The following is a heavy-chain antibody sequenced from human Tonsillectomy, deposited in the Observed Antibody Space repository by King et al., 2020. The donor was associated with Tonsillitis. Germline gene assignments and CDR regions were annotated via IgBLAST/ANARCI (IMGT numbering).Heavy chain of an antibody. Sequence: QLQESGPGLVKPSETLSLTCAVPGYSISSGYYWGWIRQPPGKGLEWIGSIYHSGSTYYNPSLKSRVTISVDTSKNQFSLKLSSVTAADTAVYYCAARSSSWPDYWGQGTLVTVSS. V-gene: IGHV4-38-2*01. J-gene: IGHJ4*02. CDR2: IYHSGST. CDR1: GYSISSGYY. CDR3: AARSSSWPDY. D-gene: IGHD6-13*01.